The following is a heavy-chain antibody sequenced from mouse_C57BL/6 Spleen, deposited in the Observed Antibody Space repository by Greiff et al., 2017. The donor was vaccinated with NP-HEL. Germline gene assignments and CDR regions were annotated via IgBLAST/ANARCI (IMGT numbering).Heavy chain of an antibody. CDR2: INYDGSST. D-gene: IGHD3-2*02. CDR1: GFTFSDYY. Sequence: EVKLMESEGGLVQPGSSMKLSCTASGFTFSDYYIALVRPVPEKGLEWVANINYDGSSTYYLDSLKSRFIISRDNAKNILYLQMSSLKSEDTATYYCARDQGRGAWFAYWGQGTLVTVSA. CDR3: ARDQGRGAWFAY. J-gene: IGHJ3*01. V-gene: IGHV5-16*01.